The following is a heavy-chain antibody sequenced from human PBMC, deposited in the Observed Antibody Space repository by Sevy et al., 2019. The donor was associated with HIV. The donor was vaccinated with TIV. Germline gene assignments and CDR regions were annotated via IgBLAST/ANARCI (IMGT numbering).Heavy chain of an antibody. CDR3: ARLWFGELLVNPPSD. Sequence: SETLSLTCTVSGGSVSSGSYYWSWIRQPPGKGLEWIGYIYYSGSTNYNPSLKSRVTISVDTSKNQFSLKLSSVTAAETAVYYCARLWFGELLVNPPSDWGQGTLVTVSS. D-gene: IGHD3-10*01. V-gene: IGHV4-61*01. CDR1: GGSVSSGSYY. J-gene: IGHJ4*02. CDR2: IYYSGST.